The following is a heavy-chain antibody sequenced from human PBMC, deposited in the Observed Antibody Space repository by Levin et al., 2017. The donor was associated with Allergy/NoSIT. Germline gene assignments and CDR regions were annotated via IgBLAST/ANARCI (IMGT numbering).Heavy chain of an antibody. CDR3: ARGNQLLWREDFQH. Sequence: GGSLRLSCAASGFTFSSYAMHWVRQAPGKGLEWVAVISYDGSNKYYADSVKGRFTISRDNSKNTLYLQMNSLRAEDTAVYYCARGNQLLWREDFQHWGQGTLVTVSS. CDR2: ISYDGSNK. D-gene: IGHD2-2*01. J-gene: IGHJ1*01. V-gene: IGHV3-30-3*01. CDR1: GFTFSSYA.